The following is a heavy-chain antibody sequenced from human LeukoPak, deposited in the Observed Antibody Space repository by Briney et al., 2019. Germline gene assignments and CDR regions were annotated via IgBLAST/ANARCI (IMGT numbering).Heavy chain of an antibody. V-gene: IGHV1-3*01. D-gene: IGHD3-10*01. Sequence: ASVKVSCKASGYTFTSYAMHWVRQAPGQRLEWMGWINAGNGNTKYSQKFQGRVTITRDTSASTAYMELSSLRSEDTAVYYCARSFPTKYGSGATGLMDVWGQGTTVTVSS. J-gene: IGHJ6*02. CDR3: ARSFPTKYGSGATGLMDV. CDR2: INAGNGNT. CDR1: GYTFTSYA.